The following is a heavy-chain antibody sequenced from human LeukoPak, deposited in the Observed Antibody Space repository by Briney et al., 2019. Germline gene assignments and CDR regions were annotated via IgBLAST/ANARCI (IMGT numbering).Heavy chain of an antibody. J-gene: IGHJ4*02. CDR1: GFTFSSYT. Sequence: GGSLRLSCATSGFTFSSYTMTWGRQAPGKGLEYVSGIGSSGGSTTYADSVKGRLTISRDNSKNTLYLQMNSLRVEDTAVYYCAKDPTWDRGYWGQGTLVTVSS. D-gene: IGHD3-10*01. V-gene: IGHV3-23*01. CDR3: AKDPTWDRGY. CDR2: IGSSGGST.